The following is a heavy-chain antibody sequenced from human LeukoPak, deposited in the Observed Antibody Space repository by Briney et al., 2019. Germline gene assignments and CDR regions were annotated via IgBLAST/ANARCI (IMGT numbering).Heavy chain of an antibody. D-gene: IGHD5-18*01. J-gene: IGHJ4*02. CDR3: ARATAMVSGIFDY. V-gene: IGHV1-69*05. Sequence: ASVKVSCKASGGTFSSYAISWVRQAPGQGLEWMGGIIPIFGTANYAQKFQGRVTITTDEPTSTAYMELSSLRSEDTAVYYCARATAMVSGIFDYWGQGTLVTVSS. CDR2: IIPIFGTA. CDR1: GGTFSSYA.